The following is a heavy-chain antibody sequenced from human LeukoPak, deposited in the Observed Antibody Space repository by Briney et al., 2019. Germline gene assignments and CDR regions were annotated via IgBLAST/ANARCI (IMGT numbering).Heavy chain of an antibody. V-gene: IGHV1-24*01. D-gene: IGHD3-10*01. CDR3: ATGKPRGSGSFLRYHFDF. J-gene: IGHJ4*02. Sequence: ASVKVSCKVSGYTRTELSMHWVRQAPGKGLEWVGGFDPEDGETIYAQKFQGRVTMTEDTSTDTAYMELSSLRSEDTAVYYCATGKPRGSGSFLRYHFDFWGQGTLVTVSS. CDR1: GYTRTELS. CDR2: FDPEDGET.